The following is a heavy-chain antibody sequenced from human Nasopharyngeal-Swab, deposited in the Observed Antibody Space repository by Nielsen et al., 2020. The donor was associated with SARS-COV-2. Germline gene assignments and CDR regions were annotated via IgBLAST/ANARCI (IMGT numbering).Heavy chain of an antibody. CDR1: GGTLNTFG. D-gene: IGHD3-10*01. V-gene: IGHV1-69*10. J-gene: IGHJ5*02. CDR3: ARDLYSSVAGSGNWFDP. Sequence: SVKVSCKASGGTLNTFGISWVRQAPGQGLEWMGGIIPLFGLATYAQNFQGRVTIPADKSTTTAYMELSSLRSEDTAVYYCARDLYSSVAGSGNWFDPWGQGTLVTVSS. CDR2: IIPLFGLA.